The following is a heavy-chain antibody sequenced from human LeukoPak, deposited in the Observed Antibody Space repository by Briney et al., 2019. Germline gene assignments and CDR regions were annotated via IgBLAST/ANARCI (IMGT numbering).Heavy chain of an antibody. V-gene: IGHV3-21*01. Sequence: GGSLRLSCAASGFTFSTYNMNWVRQAPGKGLEWVSSISSSSNYIYYADSVKGRFTISRDNAKNSLYLQMNSLRVGDTDVYYCARDVGASAPDAFDIWGQGIMVTVSS. CDR1: GFTFSTYN. D-gene: IGHD1-26*01. J-gene: IGHJ3*02. CDR3: ARDVGASAPDAFDI. CDR2: ISSSSNYI.